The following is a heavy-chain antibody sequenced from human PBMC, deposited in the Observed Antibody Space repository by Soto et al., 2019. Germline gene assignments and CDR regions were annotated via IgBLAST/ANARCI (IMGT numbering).Heavy chain of an antibody. Sequence: QVQLVQSGAEVKKPGSSVKVSCKASGGTFSSYAISWVRQAPGQGLEWMGGIIPIFGTANYAQKFQGRVTITADESASTADMELSSLRSEDTAVYYCARDGGTPDYYDSSGYYQTFDYWGQGTLVTVSS. CDR1: GGTFSSYA. CDR3: ARDGGTPDYYDSSGYYQTFDY. D-gene: IGHD3-22*01. V-gene: IGHV1-69*12. J-gene: IGHJ4*02. CDR2: IIPIFGTA.